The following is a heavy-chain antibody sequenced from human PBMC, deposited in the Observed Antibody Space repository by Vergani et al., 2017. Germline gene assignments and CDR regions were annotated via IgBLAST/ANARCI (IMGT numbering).Heavy chain of an antibody. D-gene: IGHD6-6*01. CDR1: FDSIRNLY. Sequence: QVQLQESGPGLVKSSETLCLTCSVSFDSIRNLYCNWIRQPPGKGLEWIGSIHYSENTNYNPSLKSRVTMSVDTSKNQFSLKLSSVTAADTAVYYCAREYSSSVGFLAYWGQGTLVTVSS. CDR3: AREYSSSVGFLAY. CDR2: IHYSENT. J-gene: IGHJ4*02. V-gene: IGHV4-59*11.